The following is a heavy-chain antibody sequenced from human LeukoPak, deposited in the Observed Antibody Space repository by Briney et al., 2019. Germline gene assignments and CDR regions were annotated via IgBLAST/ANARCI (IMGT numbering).Heavy chain of an antibody. D-gene: IGHD3-16*01. CDR2: FHNSGTS. CDR1: DDSISDYY. V-gene: IGHV4-59*01. CDR3: TRGAGWLIDY. Sequence: SSETLSLTCTVSDDSISDYYRGWIRQPPGKGLEWIGYFHNSGTSTYNPSLKSRVTISADTSKNQFSLKLNSLTTANTAVYYCTRGAGWLIDYWGQGILVTVSS. J-gene: IGHJ4*02.